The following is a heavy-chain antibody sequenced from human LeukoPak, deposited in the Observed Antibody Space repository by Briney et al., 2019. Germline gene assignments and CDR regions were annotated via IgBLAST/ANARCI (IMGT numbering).Heavy chain of an antibody. Sequence: GGSLRLSCAASGFTVSSNYMGWVRQAPGKGLEWVSIIYSGGNTYYADSVKDRFTISRDNSKNTLYLQMNSLRADDTAVYYCARVGAAAGLFDYWGQGTLVTVSS. J-gene: IGHJ4*02. CDR1: GFTVSSNY. V-gene: IGHV3-53*01. CDR3: ARVGAAAGLFDY. D-gene: IGHD6-13*01. CDR2: IYSGGNT.